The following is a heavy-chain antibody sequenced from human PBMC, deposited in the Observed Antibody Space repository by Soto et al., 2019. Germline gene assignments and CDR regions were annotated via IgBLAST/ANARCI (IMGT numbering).Heavy chain of an antibody. V-gene: IGHV4-31*03. CDR2: IYYSGNT. CDR1: GGSISSGDYY. D-gene: IGHD2-8*01. CDR3: ARDSVLQPAQIYYGIDV. J-gene: IGHJ6*02. Sequence: QVQLQESGPGLVKPSQTLSLTCTVSGGSISSGDYYWSWIRQHPGKGLEWIGYIYYSGNTYRNPSLKSRVIISADTSKNQFSLKLTSVAAADTAVYYCARDSVLQPAQIYYGIDVWGQGTTVTVSS.